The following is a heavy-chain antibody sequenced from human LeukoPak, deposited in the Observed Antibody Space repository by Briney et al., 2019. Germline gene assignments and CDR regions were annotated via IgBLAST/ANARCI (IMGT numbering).Heavy chain of an antibody. Sequence: GGSLRLSCAASGFTFSSYARHWVRQAPGKGLEWVAVISYDGSNKYYADSVKGRFTIARDNSKNTLYLQMNSLRAEDTAVYYCARDFYDWGQGTLVTVSS. V-gene: IGHV3-30*04. J-gene: IGHJ4*02. CDR3: ARDFYD. CDR1: GFTFSSYA. CDR2: ISYDGSNK.